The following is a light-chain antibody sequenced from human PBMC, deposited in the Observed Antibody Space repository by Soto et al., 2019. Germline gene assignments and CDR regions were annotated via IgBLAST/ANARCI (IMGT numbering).Light chain of an antibody. CDR2: DTS. CDR3: QQYSELCT. CDR1: QSISSW. J-gene: IGKJ2*02. Sequence: DIQMTQSPSTLSVSVGDRVTITCRASQSISSWLAWYQQKPGKAPKLLIDDTSSLESGVPSRFSGSGSGTEFTLTISSLQPDDFANYYCQQYSELCTFGQGTKLEIK. V-gene: IGKV1-5*01.